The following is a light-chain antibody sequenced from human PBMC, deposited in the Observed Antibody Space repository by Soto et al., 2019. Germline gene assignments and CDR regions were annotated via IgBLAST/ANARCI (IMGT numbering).Light chain of an antibody. CDR3: LQHTTYPFT. CDR2: AAS. V-gene: IGKV1-17*01. Sequence: DIQMTQSPSSLSASVGDRVTITCRASQGIRNGLGWYQQKPGKAPKRLIYAASSLQSGVPSRFSGSGSGTEFALKLSSPQPEAFATYYCLQHTTYPFTFGQGTKLDIK. CDR1: QGIRNG. J-gene: IGKJ2*01.